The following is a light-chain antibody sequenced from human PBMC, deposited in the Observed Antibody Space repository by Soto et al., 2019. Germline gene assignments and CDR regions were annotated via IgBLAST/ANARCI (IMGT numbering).Light chain of an antibody. CDR1: QSVRRY. CDR3: QQYGSSPIT. CDR2: GAS. V-gene: IGKV3-20*01. J-gene: IGKJ5*01. Sequence: EIVLTQSPGTLSVSPGERATLSCRASQSVRRYLAWYQQKPGQAPRLLIYGASSRATGIPDRFSGSGSGTDFTLTISRLEPEDFAVYYCQQYGSSPITFGQGTRLEIK.